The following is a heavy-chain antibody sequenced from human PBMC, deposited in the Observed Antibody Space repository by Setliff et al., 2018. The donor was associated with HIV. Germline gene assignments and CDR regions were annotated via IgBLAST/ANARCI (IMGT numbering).Heavy chain of an antibody. Sequence: GGSLRLSCATSGLTFSNCGMHWVRQAPGKGLESVSFISYDGGSKYYADSVKGRFTISRDNSKNTLYLQMNSLRVEDTAIYYCAKDARWNYVGFDYWGQGTLVTVSS. CDR3: AKDARWNYVGFDY. J-gene: IGHJ4*02. V-gene: IGHV3-30*12. D-gene: IGHD1-7*01. CDR1: GLTFSNCG. CDR2: ISYDGGSK.